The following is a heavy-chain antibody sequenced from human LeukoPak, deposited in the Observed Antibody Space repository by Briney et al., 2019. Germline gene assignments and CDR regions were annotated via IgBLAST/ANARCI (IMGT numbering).Heavy chain of an antibody. CDR3: ARFSPPDYYYYYYMDV. J-gene: IGHJ6*03. CDR1: GGSFSGYY. CDR2: INHSGST. V-gene: IGHV4-34*01. Sequence: SETLSLTCAVYGGSFSGYYWSWIRQPPGKGLEWIGEINHSGSTNYNPSLKSRVTISVDTSKNQFSLKLSSVTAADTAVYYCARFSPPDYYYYYYMDVWGKGTTVTVSS.